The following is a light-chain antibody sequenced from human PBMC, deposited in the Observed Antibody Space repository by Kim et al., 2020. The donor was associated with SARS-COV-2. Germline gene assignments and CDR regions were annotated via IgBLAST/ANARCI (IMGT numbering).Light chain of an antibody. CDR2: DVT. V-gene: IGLV2-14*03. Sequence: GQSITISCTGNRTDGSDYEYVSWYQQRPSNPPQLIIYDVTNRPSGVSDRFSGSKSGNTASLTISGLQSEDEADYHCSAYTSSSTWVFGGGTKLTVL. CDR3: SAYTSSSTWV. J-gene: IGLJ3*02. CDR1: RTDGSDYEY.